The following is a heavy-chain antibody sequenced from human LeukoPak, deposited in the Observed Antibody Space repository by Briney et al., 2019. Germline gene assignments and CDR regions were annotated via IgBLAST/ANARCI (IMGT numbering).Heavy chain of an antibody. CDR1: GYMLTSYG. V-gene: IGHV1-18*01. Sequence: GASVKVSCKASGYMLTSYGISWVRQAPGQGLEWMGWSSAYNGNTDYAQKLQGRVTMTTDTSTSTAYMELRSLRSDDTAVYYCARAEYDFWSGYYMNYYSYHYMDVWGKGTTVTVSS. D-gene: IGHD3-3*01. J-gene: IGHJ6*03. CDR3: ARAEYDFWSGYYMNYYSYHYMDV. CDR2: SSAYNGNT.